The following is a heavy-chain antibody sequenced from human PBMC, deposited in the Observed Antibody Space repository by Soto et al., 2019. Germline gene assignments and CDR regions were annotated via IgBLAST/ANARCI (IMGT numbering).Heavy chain of an antibody. CDR3: AKDSYGSGTDYFYGMDV. D-gene: IGHD3-10*01. CDR2: IDPSDSYT. V-gene: IGHV5-10-1*01. J-gene: IGHJ6*02. CDR1: GYSFTSYW. Sequence: GESLKISCKGSGYSFTSYWISWVRQMPGKGLEWMGRIDPSDSYTNYSPSFQGHVTISADKSISTAYLQWSSLKASDTAVYYCAKDSYGSGTDYFYGMDVRGQGTTVTVSS.